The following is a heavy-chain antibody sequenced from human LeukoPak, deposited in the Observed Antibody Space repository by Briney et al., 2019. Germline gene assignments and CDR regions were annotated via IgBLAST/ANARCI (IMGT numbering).Heavy chain of an antibody. Sequence: GGSLRLSCAAPGFTFSSYSMNWVRQAPGKGLEWVSSISSSSSYIYYVDSVKGRFTISRDNAKNSLYLQMNSLRAEDTAVYYCARAMVRGVNWFDPWGQGTLVTVSS. CDR3: ARAMVRGVNWFDP. CDR2: ISSSSSYI. V-gene: IGHV3-21*01. CDR1: GFTFSSYS. J-gene: IGHJ5*02. D-gene: IGHD3-10*01.